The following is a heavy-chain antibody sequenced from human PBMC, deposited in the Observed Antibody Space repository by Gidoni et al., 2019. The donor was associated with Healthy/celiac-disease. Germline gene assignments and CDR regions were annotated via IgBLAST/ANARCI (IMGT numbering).Heavy chain of an antibody. Sequence: QVQLVQSGAEVKKPGASVKVSCKASGYTFTSYGLSWVRQAPGQGLEWMGWISAYNGNTNYAQKLQGRVTMTTDTSTSTAYMELRSLRSDDTAVYYCARDLLGLTAVAGTNEVNYYYYGMDVWGQGTTVTVSS. J-gene: IGHJ6*02. CDR1: GYTFTSYG. CDR2: ISAYNGNT. V-gene: IGHV1-18*01. D-gene: IGHD6-19*01. CDR3: ARDLLGLTAVAGTNEVNYYYYGMDV.